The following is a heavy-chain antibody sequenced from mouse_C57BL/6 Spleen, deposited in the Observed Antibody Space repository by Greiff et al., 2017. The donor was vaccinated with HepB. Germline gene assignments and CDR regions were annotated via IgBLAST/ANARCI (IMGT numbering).Heavy chain of an antibody. Sequence: QVQLQQSGAELVRPGTSVKVSCKASGYAFTNYLIEWVKQRPGQGLEWIGVINPGSGGTNYNEKFKGKATLTADKSSSTAYMQLSSLTSEDSAVYFCSRSAGNYWYFDVWGTGTTVTVSS. D-gene: IGHD2-1*01. CDR1: GYAFTNYL. CDR2: INPGSGGT. J-gene: IGHJ1*03. V-gene: IGHV1-54*01. CDR3: SRSAGNYWYFDV.